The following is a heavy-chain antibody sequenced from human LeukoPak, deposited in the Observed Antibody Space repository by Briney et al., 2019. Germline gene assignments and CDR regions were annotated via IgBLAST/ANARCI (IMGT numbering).Heavy chain of an antibody. V-gene: IGHV3-23*01. J-gene: IGHJ3*02. CDR1: GFTFSSYA. CDR2: ISGSGGST. CDR3: AKAMLPFKTTVTTRHAFDI. D-gene: IGHD4-17*01. Sequence: GGSLRLSCAASGFTFSSYAMSWVRQAPGKGLEWVSAISGSGGSTYYADSVKGRFTISRDNSKNTLYLQMNSLRAEDTAVYYCAKAMLPFKTTVTTRHAFDIWGQGTMVTVSS.